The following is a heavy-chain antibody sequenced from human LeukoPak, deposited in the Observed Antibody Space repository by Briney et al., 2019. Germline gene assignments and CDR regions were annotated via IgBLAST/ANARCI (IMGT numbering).Heavy chain of an antibody. J-gene: IGHJ6*03. CDR2: IRYDGSNK. V-gene: IGHV3-30*02. CDR1: GFTFSSYG. D-gene: IGHD2-2*01. Sequence: GGSLRLSCAASGFTFSSYGMHWVRQAPGQGLEWVAFIRYDGSNKYYADSVKGRFTISRDNSKNTLYLQMNSLRAEDTAVYYCAKDPAAITAPDYYYYYYMDVWGKGTTVTVSS. CDR3: AKDPAAITAPDYYYYYYMDV.